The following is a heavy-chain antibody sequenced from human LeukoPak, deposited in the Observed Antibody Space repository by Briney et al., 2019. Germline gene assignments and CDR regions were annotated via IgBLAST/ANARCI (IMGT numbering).Heavy chain of an antibody. J-gene: IGHJ6*02. V-gene: IGHV4-61*02. CDR1: GGSISSGSYY. CDR2: IYTSEST. CDR3: ARDRGFTGPNHYYYYYGMDV. D-gene: IGHD5-12*01. Sequence: SQTLSLTCTVSGGSISSGSYYWSWIRQPAGKGLEWIGRIYTSESTNYNPSLKSRVTISVDTSKNQFSLKLSSVTAADTAVYYCARDRGFTGPNHYYYYYGMDVWGQGTTVTVSS.